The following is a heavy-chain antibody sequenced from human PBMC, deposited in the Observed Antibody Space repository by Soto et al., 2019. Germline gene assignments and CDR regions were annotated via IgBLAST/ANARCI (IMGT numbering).Heavy chain of an antibody. CDR2: IYSSGNI. CDR3: ARERGDNWTYAAH. V-gene: IGHV4-4*07. J-gene: IGHJ4*02. D-gene: IGHD1-7*01. Sequence: QVQLQESGPGLVKPSETLSLTCTVSGASISDYSWSWIRQPAGKGLEWMGRIYSSGNIHYNPSFRSRFTMSIDTSRDQFSLRLTSVTAADTAVYYCARERGDNWTYAAHWGQGTQVIVSS. CDR1: GASISDYS.